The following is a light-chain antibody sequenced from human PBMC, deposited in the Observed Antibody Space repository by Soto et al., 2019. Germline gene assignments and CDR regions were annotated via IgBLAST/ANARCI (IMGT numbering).Light chain of an antibody. V-gene: IGKV3-20*01. Sequence: EIVLTQSPDTLSLSPGETATLSCRASQSVSSTYLAWYHQKPGQAPRLLIFGASRRATGIPDRFSGSGSGTDFTLIISSLEPEDFAVYYCQQYDNSITFGQGTRLEIE. CDR1: QSVSSTY. CDR3: QQYDNSIT. J-gene: IGKJ5*01. CDR2: GAS.